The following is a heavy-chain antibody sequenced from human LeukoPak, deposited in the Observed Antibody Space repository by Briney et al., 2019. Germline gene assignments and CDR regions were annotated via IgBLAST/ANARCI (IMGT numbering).Heavy chain of an antibody. Sequence: SETLSLTCTVSGGSISSSSYYWGWIRQPPGKGLEWIGSIYYSGSTYYNPSLKSRVTISVDTSKNQFSLKLSSVTAADTAVYYCARDPGGVYYFDYWGQGTLVTVSS. CDR3: ARDPGGVYYFDY. V-gene: IGHV4-39*07. D-gene: IGHD3-16*01. CDR2: IYYSGST. CDR1: GGSISSSSYY. J-gene: IGHJ4*02.